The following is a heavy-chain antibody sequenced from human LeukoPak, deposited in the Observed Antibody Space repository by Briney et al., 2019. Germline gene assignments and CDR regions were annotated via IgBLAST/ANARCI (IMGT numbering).Heavy chain of an antibody. CDR3: AKSVSDCSSTSCYCYYYMDV. Sequence: GGSLRLSCAASGFTFSSYAMSWVRQAPGKGLEWVSAISGSGGSTYYADSVKGRFTISRDNSKNTLYLQMNSLRAEDTAVYYCAKSVSDCSSTSCYCYYYMDVWGKGTTVTVSS. D-gene: IGHD2-2*01. J-gene: IGHJ6*03. CDR2: ISGSGGST. V-gene: IGHV3-23*01. CDR1: GFTFSSYA.